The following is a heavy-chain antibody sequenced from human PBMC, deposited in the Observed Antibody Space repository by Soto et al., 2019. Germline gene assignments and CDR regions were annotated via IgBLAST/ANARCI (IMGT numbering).Heavy chain of an antibody. CDR1: GATFTGYY. D-gene: IGHD5-12*01. CDR3: ARGHNSAYPPSYYYYYYYMDV. J-gene: IGHJ6*03. Sequence: SETLSLTCAVSGATFTGYYWSWFRQPPGKGLEWIGDIKDSGTTNYNPSLKSRVTVSLETSRSQFSLRLSSVTAADTAMYYCARGHNSAYPPSYYYYYYYMDVWGKGTTVTVSS. V-gene: IGHV4-34*01. CDR2: IKDSGTT.